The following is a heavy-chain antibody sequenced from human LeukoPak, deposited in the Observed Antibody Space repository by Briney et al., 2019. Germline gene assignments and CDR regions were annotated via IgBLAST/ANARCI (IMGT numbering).Heavy chain of an antibody. J-gene: IGHJ5*02. V-gene: IGHV5-51*01. Sequence: GESLKISCKGSGYSFTSYWIGWVRQMPGKGLEWMGIIYPGDSDTRYSPSFQGQVTISADKSISTAYLQWSSLKASDTAMYYCARQDYYDSSGNPNWFDPWGQGTLVTVSS. CDR2: IYPGDSDT. CDR3: ARQDYYDSSGNPNWFDP. CDR1: GYSFTSYW. D-gene: IGHD3-22*01.